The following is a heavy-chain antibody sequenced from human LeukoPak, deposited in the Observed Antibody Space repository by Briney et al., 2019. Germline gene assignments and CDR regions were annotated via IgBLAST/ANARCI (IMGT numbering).Heavy chain of an antibody. J-gene: IGHJ4*02. CDR3: ARVRYFDWLGADYFGF. V-gene: IGHV4-31*03. Sequence: SETLSLTCNVSGVSIDSGDHYWSWIRLHPGTGLEWIGSIYYSGTTYYNPSLKSRLVISKDTSKNHISLALTSVTAADTAVYYCARVRYFDWLGADYFGFWGQGTLVTVSS. CDR2: IYYSGTT. CDR1: GVSIDSGDHY. D-gene: IGHD3-9*01.